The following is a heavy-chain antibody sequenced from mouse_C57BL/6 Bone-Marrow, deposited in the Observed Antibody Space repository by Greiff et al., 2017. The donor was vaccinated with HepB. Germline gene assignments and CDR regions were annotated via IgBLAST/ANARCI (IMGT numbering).Heavy chain of an antibody. V-gene: IGHV1-64*01. D-gene: IGHD2-3*01. CDR2: INTNSGST. Sequence: QVKLQQPGAELVKPGASVKLSCKATGYTFTSYWMHWVQQRPGQGLEWIGMINTNSGSTNYNEKFNSKATMTVDKSSSTAYMQLSSLTSEDSALYYRARAMDGYYRFDYWRQGTTLTVSS. CDR3: ARAMDGYYRFDY. CDR1: GYTFTSYW. J-gene: IGHJ2*01.